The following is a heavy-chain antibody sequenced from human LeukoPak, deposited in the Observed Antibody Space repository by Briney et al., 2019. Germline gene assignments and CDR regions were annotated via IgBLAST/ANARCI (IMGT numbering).Heavy chain of an antibody. CDR1: GGSISSSSYY. D-gene: IGHD6-19*01. CDR2: INFSGRI. Sequence: SETLSLTCTVSGGSISSSSYYWGWIRQPPGKGLEWIGYINFSGRINYNPSLKSRVTISGDTSKNQFSLRLSSMTAADTAVYYCARGAGWYEYWGQGTLVTVSS. V-gene: IGHV4-61*05. CDR3: ARGAGWYEY. J-gene: IGHJ4*02.